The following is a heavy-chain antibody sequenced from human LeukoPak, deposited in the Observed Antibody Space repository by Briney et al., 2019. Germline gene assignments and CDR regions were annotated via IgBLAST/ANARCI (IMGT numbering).Heavy chain of an antibody. V-gene: IGHV7-4-1*02. Sequence: ASVKVSCKASGYTFTNYAMNWVRQAPGQGLEWMGWINTNAGNPTYAQGFPGRFVFSLDTSVSTAYPQINSLKADDTAVYYCATLGEHDYGGNFDYWGQGTLVTVSS. CDR1: GYTFTNYA. D-gene: IGHD4-23*01. CDR2: INTNAGNP. CDR3: ATLGEHDYGGNFDY. J-gene: IGHJ4*02.